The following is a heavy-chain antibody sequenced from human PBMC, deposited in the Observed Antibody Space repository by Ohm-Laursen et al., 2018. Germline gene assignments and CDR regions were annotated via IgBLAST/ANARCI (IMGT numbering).Heavy chain of an antibody. V-gene: IGHV4-34*01. J-gene: IGHJ4*02. Sequence: SDTLSLTCAVYGGSFSGYYWNWIRQPPGKGLEWIGEINHSRSTKYNSSFKSRVTISVDTSKNQFSLKLSSVTAADTAVYYCARGFSGWWGRIDYWGQGILSPSPQ. CDR1: GGSFSGYY. CDR3: ARGFSGWWGRIDY. CDR2: INHSRST. D-gene: IGHD6-19*01.